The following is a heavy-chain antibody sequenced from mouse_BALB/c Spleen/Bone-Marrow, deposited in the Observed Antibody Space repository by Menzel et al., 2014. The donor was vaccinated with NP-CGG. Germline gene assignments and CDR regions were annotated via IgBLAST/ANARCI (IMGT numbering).Heavy chain of an antibody. CDR1: GISITTGNYR. Sequence: DVHLVESGPGLVKPSQTVSLTCTVTGISITTGNYRWSWIRQFPGNKLEWIGYIYYSGTITYNPSLTSRTTITRDTSXNQFFLEMNSLTAEDTATYYCARELYYFDYWGQGTTLTVSS. CDR2: IYYSGTI. CDR3: ARELYYFDY. V-gene: IGHV3-5*02. J-gene: IGHJ2*01.